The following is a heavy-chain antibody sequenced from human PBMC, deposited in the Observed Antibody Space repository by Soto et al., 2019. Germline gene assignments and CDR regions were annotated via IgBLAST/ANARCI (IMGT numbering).Heavy chain of an antibody. J-gene: IGHJ4*02. CDR1: GGTFSSYA. CDR3: ARTLGPPYYDSSGYDDDFDY. Sequence: GASVKVSCKASGGTFSSYAISWVRQAPGQGLEWMGGIIPIFGTANYAQKFQGRVTITADESTSTAYMELSSLRSEDTAVYYCARTLGPPYYDSSGYDDDFDYWGQGTLATVSS. D-gene: IGHD3-22*01. CDR2: IIPIFGTA. V-gene: IGHV1-69*13.